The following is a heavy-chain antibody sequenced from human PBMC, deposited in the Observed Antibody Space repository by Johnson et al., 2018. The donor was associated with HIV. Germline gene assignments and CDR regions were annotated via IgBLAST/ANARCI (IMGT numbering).Heavy chain of an antibody. J-gene: IGHJ3*02. CDR3: AKPNSGYALGLGAFDI. CDR2: IYSDGTT. CDR1: GFSVRTNY. D-gene: IGHD5-12*01. V-gene: IGHV3-66*03. Sequence: VQLVESGGGLIQPGGSLRLSCAASGFSVRTNYMSWVRQAPGKGLEWVSVIYSDGTTSFAQSVKGRFYISRDNSKNTLYLQMNSLRAEDTAVYYCAKPNSGYALGLGAFDIWGQGTMVTVSS.